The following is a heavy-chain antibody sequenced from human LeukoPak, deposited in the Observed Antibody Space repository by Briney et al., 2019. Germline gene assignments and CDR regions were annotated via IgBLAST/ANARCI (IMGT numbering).Heavy chain of an antibody. J-gene: IGHJ4*02. Sequence: GGSLRLSCAASGFTFSSYAMHWVRQAPGKGLEWVSSIPASGGSTYYADSVKGRFTISRDNSKNNLYLQMNSLRAEDTAVYYCAKESSGGWYFDYWGQGTLVTVSS. D-gene: IGHD6-19*01. V-gene: IGHV3-23*01. CDR3: AKESSGGWYFDY. CDR2: IPASGGST. CDR1: GFTFSSYA.